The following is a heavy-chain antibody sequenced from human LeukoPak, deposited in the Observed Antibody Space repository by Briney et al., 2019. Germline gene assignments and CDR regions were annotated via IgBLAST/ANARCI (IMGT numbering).Heavy chain of an antibody. J-gene: IGHJ4*02. Sequence: SETLSLTCAVYGGSFSGYYWSWIRQPPGKGLEWIGEINHSGSTNYNPSLKSRVTISVDTSKNQFSLKLSSVTAADTAVYYCARGRRYSSSWYSDYWGQGTLVTVSS. D-gene: IGHD6-13*01. CDR2: INHSGST. CDR3: ARGRRYSSSWYSDY. CDR1: GGSFSGYY. V-gene: IGHV4-34*01.